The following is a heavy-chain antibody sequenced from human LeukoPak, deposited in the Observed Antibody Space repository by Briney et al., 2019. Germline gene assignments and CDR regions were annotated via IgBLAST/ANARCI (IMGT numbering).Heavy chain of an antibody. CDR2: ISGSGGST. Sequence: GGSLRLSCAASGFTFSIYAMSWVRQAPGKGLEWVSAISGSGGSTYYADSVKGRFTISRDNSKNTLYLQMNSLRAEDTAVYYCAKYRYGVLWFGESIIDYWGQGTLVTVSS. CDR1: GFTFSIYA. CDR3: AKYRYGVLWFGESIIDY. J-gene: IGHJ4*02. D-gene: IGHD3-10*01. V-gene: IGHV3-23*01.